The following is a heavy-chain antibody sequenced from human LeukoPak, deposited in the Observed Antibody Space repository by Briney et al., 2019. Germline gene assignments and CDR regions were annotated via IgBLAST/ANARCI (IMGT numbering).Heavy chain of an antibody. J-gene: IGHJ4*02. CDR2: TYYRSKWYN. V-gene: IGHV6-1*01. Sequence: SQTLSLTCAISGDSVSSNSAAWNWIRQSPSRGLEWLGRTYYRSKWYNDYAVSVKSRITINPDTSKNQFSLQLNSVTPEDTAVYYCARAGAYYYDSSGYYSFDYWGQGTLATVSS. D-gene: IGHD3-22*01. CDR1: GDSVSSNSAA. CDR3: ARAGAYYYDSSGYYSFDY.